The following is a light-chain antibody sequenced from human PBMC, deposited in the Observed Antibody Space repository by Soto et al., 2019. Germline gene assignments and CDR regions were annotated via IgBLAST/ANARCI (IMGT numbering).Light chain of an antibody. V-gene: IGKV3-11*01. CDR3: QQIGSSPPT. Sequence: EILLTQSPATLSLSPGERATLSCRASQSVSSYLAWYQQKPGQAPRLLIYAASNRATGIPDRFSGSGSGTDFTLTISRLEPEDFAVYYCQQIGSSPPTFGQGTKVDI. J-gene: IGKJ1*01. CDR1: QSVSSY. CDR2: AAS.